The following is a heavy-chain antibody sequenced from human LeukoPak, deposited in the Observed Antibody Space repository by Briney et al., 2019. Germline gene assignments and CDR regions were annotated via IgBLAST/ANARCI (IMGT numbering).Heavy chain of an antibody. D-gene: IGHD2-2*01. CDR2: IRDKTYGGTT. CDR1: GFTFCDYA. J-gene: IGHJ5*02. V-gene: IGHV3-49*04. CDR3: TRDRGYCSSTSCYAWFDP. Sequence: PGGSLRLSCTASGFTFCDYAMSWVRQAPGKGLAWVGFIRDKTYGGTTEYAASVKGRFTISRDDSRSIAYLQMNGLKTEDTAVYCCTRDRGYCSSTSCYAWFDPWGQGTLVTVSS.